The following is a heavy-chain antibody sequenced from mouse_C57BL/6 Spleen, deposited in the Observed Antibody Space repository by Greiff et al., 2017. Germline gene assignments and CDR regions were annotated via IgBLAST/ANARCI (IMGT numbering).Heavy chain of an antibody. CDR2: IDPSDSET. CDR1: GYTFTSYW. CDR3: ARYGYYENNAMDY. V-gene: IGHV1-52*01. D-gene: IGHD2-3*01. J-gene: IGHJ4*01. Sequence: QVQLQQSGAELVRPGSSVKLSCKASGYTFTSYWMHWVKQRPIQGLEWIGNIDPSDSETHYNQKFKDKATLTVDNSSSTGYMQLSSLTSEDYAVYYCARYGYYENNAMDYWGQGTSVTVSS.